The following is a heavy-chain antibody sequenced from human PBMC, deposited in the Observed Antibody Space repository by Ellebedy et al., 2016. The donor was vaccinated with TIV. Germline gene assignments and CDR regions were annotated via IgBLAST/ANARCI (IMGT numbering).Heavy chain of an antibody. Sequence: GESLKISCAASAFSFRSYWMSWVRQAPGKGLEWVANINQDGSDKYYVDSVKGRFTISRDNAKNSLYLQMTGLRADDTALYYCATDGSCGDYRSPAHAFALWGQGTMVTVSS. CDR2: INQDGSDK. CDR3: ATDGSCGDYRSPAHAFAL. CDR1: AFSFRSYW. V-gene: IGHV3-7*01. J-gene: IGHJ3*01. D-gene: IGHD4-17*01.